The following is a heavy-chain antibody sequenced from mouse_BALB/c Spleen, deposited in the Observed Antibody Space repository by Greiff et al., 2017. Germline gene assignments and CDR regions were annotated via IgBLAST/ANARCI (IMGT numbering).Heavy chain of an antibody. CDR1: GFTFSNYW. CDR2: IRLKSNNYAT. D-gene: IGHD2-4*01. Sequence: DVKLQESGGGLVQPGGSMKLSCVASGFTFSNYWMNWVRQSPEKGLEWVAEIRLKSNNYATHYAESVKGRFTISRDDSKSSVYLQMNNLRAEDTGIYYCTRPIYYDYPWFAYWGQGTLVTVSA. V-gene: IGHV6-6*02. CDR3: TRPIYYDYPWFAY. J-gene: IGHJ3*01.